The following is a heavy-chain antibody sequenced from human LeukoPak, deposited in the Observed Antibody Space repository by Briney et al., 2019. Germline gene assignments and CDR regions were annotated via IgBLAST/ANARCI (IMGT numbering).Heavy chain of an antibody. CDR2: ISYDGSNK. V-gene: IGHV3-30-3*01. CDR3: ARTSYCYGSDNYFDY. CDR1: GFTFSSYA. J-gene: IGHJ4*02. Sequence: GGSLRLSCAASGFTFSSYAMHWVRQAPGKGLEWVAVISYDGSNKYYADSVKGRFTISRDNSKNTLYLQMNSLRAEDTAVYYCARTSYCYGSDNYFDYWGQGTLVTVSS. D-gene: IGHD3-10*01.